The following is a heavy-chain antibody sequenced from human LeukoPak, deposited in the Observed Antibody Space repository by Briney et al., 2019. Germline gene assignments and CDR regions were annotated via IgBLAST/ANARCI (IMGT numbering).Heavy chain of an antibody. CDR2: ISSSSSYI. Sequence: GGSLRLSCAASGFTFSSYSMNWVRQAPGKGLEWVSSISSSSSYIYYADSVKGRFTTSKDNAKNSLYLQMNSLRAEDTAVYYCARDTMDSSGYLWGQGTLVTVSS. D-gene: IGHD3-22*01. CDR3: ARDTMDSSGYL. J-gene: IGHJ4*02. V-gene: IGHV3-21*01. CDR1: GFTFSSYS.